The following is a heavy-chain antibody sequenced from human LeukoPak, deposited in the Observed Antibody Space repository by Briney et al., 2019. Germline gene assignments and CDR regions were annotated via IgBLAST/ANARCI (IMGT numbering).Heavy chain of an antibody. CDR1: GFTFSDYY. V-gene: IGHV3-11*03. CDR2: ISGSTTYT. CDR3: TKHLAGSGQYLQH. J-gene: IGHJ1*01. Sequence: GGSLRLSCAASGFTFSDYYMSWIRQAPGKGLEWVSYISGSTTYTTYADSVKGRFTISRDNAKNSLYLQMNSLRAEDTAVYYCTKHLAGSGQYLQHWGQGTLVTVFS. D-gene: IGHD3-3*02.